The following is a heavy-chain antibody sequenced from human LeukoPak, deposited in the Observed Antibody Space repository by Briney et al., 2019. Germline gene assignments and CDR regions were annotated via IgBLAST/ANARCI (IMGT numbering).Heavy chain of an antibody. CDR2: IYTSEST. Sequence: SETLSLTCTVSGGSISGYYWNWIRQPAGKGLEWIGRIYTSESTNYNPSLKSRVTMSIDTSKNQFSLKLTSVTAADTAVYYCAGGYVSRFDYWGQGTLVTVSS. D-gene: IGHD3-16*01. CDR3: AGGYVSRFDY. CDR1: GGSISGYY. V-gene: IGHV4-4*07. J-gene: IGHJ4*02.